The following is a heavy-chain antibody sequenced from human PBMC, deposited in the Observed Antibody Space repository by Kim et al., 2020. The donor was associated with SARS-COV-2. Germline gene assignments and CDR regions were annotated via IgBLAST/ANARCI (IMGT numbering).Heavy chain of an antibody. Sequence: YYNPSLKNRVTISVDTSKNQFSLKLSSVTAADTAVYYCARAMVRGVYFDYWGQGTLVTVSS. D-gene: IGHD3-10*01. CDR3: ARAMVRGVYFDY. J-gene: IGHJ4*02. V-gene: IGHV4-30-2*05.